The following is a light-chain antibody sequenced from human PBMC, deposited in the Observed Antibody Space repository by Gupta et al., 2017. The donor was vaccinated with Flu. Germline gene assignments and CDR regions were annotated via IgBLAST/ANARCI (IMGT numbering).Light chain of an antibody. CDR3: QVWDSTSDPLV. Sequence: VLTQPPSVSVAPGQTARITCEGPNIGSKSVHWYQQKPGQAPFLVVHDDSERPSGIPERCSGSNSGNTATLTITRVEDGDEADYHCQVWDSTSDPLVFGGGTKLTVL. V-gene: IGLV3-21*02. CDR2: DDS. CDR1: NIGSKS. J-gene: IGLJ3*02.